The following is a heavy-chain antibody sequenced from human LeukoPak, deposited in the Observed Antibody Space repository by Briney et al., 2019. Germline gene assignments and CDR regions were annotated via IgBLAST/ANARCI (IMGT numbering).Heavy chain of an antibody. CDR2: ISYDGSNK. J-gene: IGHJ4*02. CDR1: GFTFSSSW. Sequence: GGSLRLSCATSGFTFSSSWMSWVRQAPGKGLEWVAVISYDGSNKYYADSVKGRFAISRDNSKNTLYLQMNSLRAEDTAVYYCAKVKRKSGIAVAGFDYWGQGTLVTVSS. CDR3: AKVKRKSGIAVAGFDY. V-gene: IGHV3-30*18. D-gene: IGHD6-19*01.